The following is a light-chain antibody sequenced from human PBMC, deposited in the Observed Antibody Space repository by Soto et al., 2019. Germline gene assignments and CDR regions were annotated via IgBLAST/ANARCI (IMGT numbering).Light chain of an antibody. CDR2: GAS. Sequence: IVMTQSPATLSVSPGERVTLSCRASQGIGMTLAWYQQKPGQTPRLLIYGASTRATGIPARFSGSGSGTEFTLPINSLQSEDSAVYYCPRYNDWPLTFGGGTKVEIK. CDR3: PRYNDWPLT. J-gene: IGKJ4*01. V-gene: IGKV3-15*01. CDR1: QGIGMT.